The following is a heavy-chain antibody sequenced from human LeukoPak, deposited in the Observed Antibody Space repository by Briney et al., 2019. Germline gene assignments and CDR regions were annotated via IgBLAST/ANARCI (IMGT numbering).Heavy chain of an antibody. CDR2: IYYSGST. Sequence: SETLSLTCTVSGGSISSYYWSWIRQPPGKGLEWIGYIYYSGSTNYNPSLKSRVTISVDTPKNQFSLKLSSVTAADTAVYYCARGWSGDYVEYWGQGTLVTVSS. CDR1: GGSISSYY. J-gene: IGHJ4*02. D-gene: IGHD2-15*01. V-gene: IGHV4-59*01. CDR3: ARGWSGDYVEY.